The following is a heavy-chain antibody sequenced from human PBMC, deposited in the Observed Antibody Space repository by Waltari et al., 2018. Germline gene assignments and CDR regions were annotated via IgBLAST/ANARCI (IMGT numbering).Heavy chain of an antibody. Sequence: QLQLQESGPGLVKPSETLSLTCTVSGGSISSSSYYWGWIRQPPGKGLEWIGSIYYSGSTYYNPSLKSRVTISVDTSKNQFSLKLSSVTAADTAVYYCARAYGSGSYSREVPDYWGQGTLVTVSS. D-gene: IGHD3-10*01. J-gene: IGHJ4*02. CDR3: ARAYGSGSYSREVPDY. V-gene: IGHV4-39*07. CDR1: GGSISSSSYY. CDR2: IYYSGST.